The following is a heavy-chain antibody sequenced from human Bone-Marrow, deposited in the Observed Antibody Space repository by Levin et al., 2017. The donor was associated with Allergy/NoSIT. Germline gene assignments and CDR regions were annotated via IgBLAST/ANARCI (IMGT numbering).Heavy chain of an antibody. D-gene: IGHD6-13*01. CDR1: GFTFSNYG. CDR2: ISYDGSNK. CDR3: AKSIASAVYYYGLDL. J-gene: IGHJ6*02. V-gene: IGHV3-30*18. Sequence: GESLKISCAASGFTFSNYGMHWVRQAPGKGLEWVAVISYDGSNKNYADSVKGRFTISRDNSKNTLYLQMNSLRAEDTTVYYCAKSIASAVYYYGLDLWGQGTTVTVSS.